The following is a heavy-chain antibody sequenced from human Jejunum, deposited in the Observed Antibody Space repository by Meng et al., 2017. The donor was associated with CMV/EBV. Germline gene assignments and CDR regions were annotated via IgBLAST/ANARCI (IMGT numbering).Heavy chain of an antibody. CDR3: AKVRGYCTSASCP. Sequence: GFTFSSYEMSWVRQAPGKALEWISYISSTDGRPIEYADSVKGRFTISRDNAKNSLYLQMNSLRVEDTAIYYCAKVRGYCTSASCPWGQGTLVTVSS. J-gene: IGHJ5*02. CDR2: ISSTDGRPI. CDR1: GFTFSSYE. V-gene: IGHV3-48*03. D-gene: IGHD2-2*01.